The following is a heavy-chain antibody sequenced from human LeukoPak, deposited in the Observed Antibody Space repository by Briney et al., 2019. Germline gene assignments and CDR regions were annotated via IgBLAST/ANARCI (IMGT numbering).Heavy chain of an antibody. CDR3: AKVRGYYGSGSNMDV. CDR2: ISSSHDST. V-gene: IGHV3-23*01. D-gene: IGHD3-10*01. CDR1: GFTFSNFA. J-gene: IGHJ6*03. Sequence: GGSLRLSCAASGFTFSNFAMSWVRRAPGKGLEWVSSISSSHDSTYTADSVKGRFTISRDNSKDTLYLQMNSLRAEDTAVYYCAKVRGYYGSGSNMDVWGKGTTVTVSS.